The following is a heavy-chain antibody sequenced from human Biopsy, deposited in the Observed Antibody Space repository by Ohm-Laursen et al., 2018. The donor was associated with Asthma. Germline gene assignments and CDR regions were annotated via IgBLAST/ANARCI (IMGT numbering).Heavy chain of an antibody. Sequence: GSLRLSCAASGFTFSSYAMSWVRQAPGKGLEWVSAISGSGGSTYYADSVKGRFTTSRDNSKNTLYLQMNSLRAEDTAVYYCAKDRDYDILTGPPGFDYWGQGTLVTVSS. CDR3: AKDRDYDILTGPPGFDY. CDR2: ISGSGGST. J-gene: IGHJ4*02. CDR1: GFTFSSYA. V-gene: IGHV3-23*01. D-gene: IGHD3-9*01.